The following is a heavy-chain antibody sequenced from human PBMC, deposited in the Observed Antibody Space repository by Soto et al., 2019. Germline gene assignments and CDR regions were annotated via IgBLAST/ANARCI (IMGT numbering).Heavy chain of an antibody. J-gene: IGHJ5*02. CDR3: ATYPRPYNWIDL. Sequence: QVRLEQSGAEVKKPGSSVRVSCQASGGALTSYPIHCDRQAPGQGLEWMGVIDPMFDTSNLAEKFKARVTFTADASTKTVYMDLTSLRSDDTAVYFCATYPRPYNWIDLWGQGTLLTVSS. D-gene: IGHD1-1*01. CDR1: GGALTSYP. CDR2: IDPMFDTS. V-gene: IGHV1-69*01.